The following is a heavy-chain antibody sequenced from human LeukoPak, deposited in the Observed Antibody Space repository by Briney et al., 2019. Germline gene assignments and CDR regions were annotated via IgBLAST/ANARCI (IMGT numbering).Heavy chain of an antibody. V-gene: IGHV3-21*04. CDR1: GFTFSSYR. Sequence: PGGSLRLSCAASGFTFSSYRMNWARQAPGKGLEWVSSISSSSSYIYYADSVKGRFTISRDNAKNSLYLQMNSLRAEDTAVYFCAKRVDIVMMTADYYFDYWGQGTLVTVSS. J-gene: IGHJ4*02. CDR3: AKRVDIVMMTADYYFDY. CDR2: ISSSSSYI. D-gene: IGHD2-21*02.